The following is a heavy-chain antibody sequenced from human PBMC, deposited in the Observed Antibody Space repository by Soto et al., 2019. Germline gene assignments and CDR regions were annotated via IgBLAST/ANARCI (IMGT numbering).Heavy chain of an antibody. Sequence: QVQLVESGGGVVQPGRSLRLSCAASGFTFSSYGVHWVRQAPGKGLEWVAVIWYDGSNKYYADSVKGRFTISRDNSKNTLYLQMNSLRAEDTAVYYCARSVVLMVYAIEGSGMDVWGQGTTVTVSS. CDR2: IWYDGSNK. CDR3: ARSVVLMVYAIEGSGMDV. CDR1: GFTFSSYG. J-gene: IGHJ6*02. D-gene: IGHD2-8*01. V-gene: IGHV3-33*01.